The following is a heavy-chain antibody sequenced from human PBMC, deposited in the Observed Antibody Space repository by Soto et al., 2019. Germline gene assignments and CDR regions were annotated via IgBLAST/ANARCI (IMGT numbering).Heavy chain of an antibody. J-gene: IGHJ4*02. V-gene: IGHV1-58*01. D-gene: IGHD6-13*01. CDR3: AAEQLPIEADGTKGKFDY. CDR1: GFTFTSSA. Sequence: ASVKVSCKASGFTFTSSAVQWVRQARGQRLEWIGWIVVGSGNTNYAQKFQERVTITRDMSTSTAYMELSSLRSEDTAVYYCAAEQLPIEADGTKGKFDYWGQGTLVTVSS. CDR2: IVVGSGNT.